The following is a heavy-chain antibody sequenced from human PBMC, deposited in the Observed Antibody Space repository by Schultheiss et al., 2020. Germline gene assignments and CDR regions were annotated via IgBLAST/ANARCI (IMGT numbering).Heavy chain of an antibody. V-gene: IGHV3-30*01. Sequence: GGSLRLSCAASGFTFSSYAMHWVRQAPGKGLEWVAVISYDGSNKYYADSVKGRFTISRDNSKNTLYLQMNSLRAEDTAVYYCARDQADSSGRYSGRDPPLFDYRGEGTMVIVFS. CDR1: GFTFSSYA. J-gene: IGHJ4*02. D-gene: IGHD6-19*01. CDR2: ISYDGSNK. CDR3: ARDQADSSGRYSGRDPPLFDY.